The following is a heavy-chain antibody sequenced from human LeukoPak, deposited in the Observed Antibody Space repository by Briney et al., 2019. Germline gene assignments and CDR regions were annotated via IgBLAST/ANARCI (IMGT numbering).Heavy chain of an antibody. V-gene: IGHV3-21*01. J-gene: IGHJ4*02. D-gene: IGHD3-10*01. CDR3: ATGNTYYYGSGSYYHYFDY. Sequence: GGSLRLSCAASGFTFSSYSMNWVRQAPGKGLEWVSSISSSSSYIYYADSVKGRFTISRDNAKNSLYLQMNSLRAEDTAVYYCATGNTYYYGSGSYYHYFDYWGQGTLVTVSS. CDR1: GFTFSSYS. CDR2: ISSSSSYI.